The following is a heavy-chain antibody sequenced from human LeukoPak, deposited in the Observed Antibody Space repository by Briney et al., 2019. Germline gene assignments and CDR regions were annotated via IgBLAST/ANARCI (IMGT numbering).Heavy chain of an antibody. CDR3: AREGSGSYYYYYYYMDV. J-gene: IGHJ6*03. CDR1: GGSISSSSYY. V-gene: IGHV4-39*02. D-gene: IGHD1-26*01. Sequence: SETLSLTCTVSGGSISSSSYYWGWIRQPPGKGLEWIGSIYYSGRTYYNPSLKSRVTISVGTSKNQFSLKLSSVTAADTAVYYCAREGSGSYYYYYYYMDVWGKGTTVTVSS. CDR2: IYYSGRT.